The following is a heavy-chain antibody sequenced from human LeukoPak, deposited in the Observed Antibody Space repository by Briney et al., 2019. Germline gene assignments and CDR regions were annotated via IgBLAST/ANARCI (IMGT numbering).Heavy chain of an antibody. CDR2: MYYSGST. D-gene: IGHD6-19*01. Sequence: SETLSLTCTVSGGSISSYYWGWIRQPPGKGLEWIGYMYYSGSTNYNPSLRSRVTISVDTSKNQFSLKLSSVTAADTAVYYCARNLGSGWYYDYWGQGILVTVSS. CDR3: ARNLGSGWYYDY. J-gene: IGHJ4*02. V-gene: IGHV4-59*08. CDR1: GGSISSYY.